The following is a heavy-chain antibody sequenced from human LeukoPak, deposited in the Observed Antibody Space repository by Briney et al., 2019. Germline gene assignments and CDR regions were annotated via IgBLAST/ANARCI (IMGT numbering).Heavy chain of an antibody. V-gene: IGHV3-21*01. CDR1: GFTFSSYS. Sequence: GGSLRLSCAASGFTFSSYSMNWVRQAPGKGLEWVSSISSSSSYIYYADSVKGRFTISRDNAKNSLYLQMNSLRAEDTAVYYCARDAGASSGYLYADAFDIWGQGTMVTVSS. J-gene: IGHJ3*02. CDR2: ISSSSSYI. D-gene: IGHD3-22*01. CDR3: ARDAGASSGYLYADAFDI.